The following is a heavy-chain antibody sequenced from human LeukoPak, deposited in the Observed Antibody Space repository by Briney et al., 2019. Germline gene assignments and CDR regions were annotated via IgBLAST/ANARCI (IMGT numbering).Heavy chain of an antibody. CDR3: ARAPSYNSARLDV. CDR1: GGSISSYY. J-gene: IGHJ6*02. Sequence: PSETLSLTCTVSGGSISSYYCTWVRQPAGKGLEWIGRIYTSGGTNYNPSLKSRVTMSVDTSENRFSLKLTSVTAADTAVYYCARAPSYNSARLDVWGQGTTVTVSS. CDR2: IYTSGGT. D-gene: IGHD1-1*01. V-gene: IGHV4-4*07.